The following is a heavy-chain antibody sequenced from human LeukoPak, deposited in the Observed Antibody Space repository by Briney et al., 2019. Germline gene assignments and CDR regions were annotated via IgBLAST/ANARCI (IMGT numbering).Heavy chain of an antibody. V-gene: IGHV1-8*01. D-gene: IGHD4-23*01. CDR2: MNPNSGNT. CDR3: ARVATVVKPNWFDP. J-gene: IGHJ5*02. CDR1: GYTFRSFD. Sequence: GASVKVSCKASGYTFRSFDVNWVRQATGQGLEWMGWMNPNSGNTGYAQEFQGRVTMTRNTSINTAYMEVSGLTSEDTAVYYCARVATVVKPNWFDPWGQGTLVTVSS.